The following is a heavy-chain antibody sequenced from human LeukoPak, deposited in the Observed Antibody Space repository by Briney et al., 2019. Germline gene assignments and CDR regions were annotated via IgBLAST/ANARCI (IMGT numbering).Heavy chain of an antibody. J-gene: IGHJ6*03. CDR1: GFTFSSYG. V-gene: IGHV3-30*02. CDR2: IRYDGSNK. D-gene: IGHD1-7*01. CDR3: AKDPVSLELRKNYYYYYYMDV. Sequence: PGGSLRLSCAASGFTFSSYGMHWVRQAPGKGLEWVAFIRYDGSNKYYADSVKGRFTISRDNSKNTLYLQMNSLRAEDTAVYYCAKDPVSLELRKNYYYYYYMDVWGKGTTVTVSS.